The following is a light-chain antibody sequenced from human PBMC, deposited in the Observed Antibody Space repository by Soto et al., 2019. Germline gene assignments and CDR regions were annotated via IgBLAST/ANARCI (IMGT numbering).Light chain of an antibody. V-gene: IGLV2-23*02. CDR3: RSYAGSFTYV. Sequence: QSALTQPASVSGSPGQSNTISCTGSSSDVGSYTLVSWYQQHPGKVPKLMIYEVSKRPSGVSVRFSGSRSGNTASLTISGLQAEDEADYFCRSYAGSFTYVFGTGTKLTVL. CDR2: EVS. J-gene: IGLJ1*01. CDR1: SSDVGSYTL.